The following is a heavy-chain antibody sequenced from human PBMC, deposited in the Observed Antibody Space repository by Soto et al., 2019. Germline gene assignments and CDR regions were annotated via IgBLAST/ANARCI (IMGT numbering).Heavy chain of an antibody. CDR1: GFTFRSHA. CDR2: ISHDGNNQ. Sequence: QVQLVESGEGVVLPGRSLRLYCAASGFTFRSHAMYWVRQPPGKGLEWVAVISHDGNNQYYTDSVKGRFTLSRDNSKNTLYLQMNSLTAADTAVYYCVRASGWYEIDYWGQGTLVTASS. V-gene: IGHV3-30-3*01. CDR3: VRASGWYEIDY. D-gene: IGHD6-19*01. J-gene: IGHJ4*02.